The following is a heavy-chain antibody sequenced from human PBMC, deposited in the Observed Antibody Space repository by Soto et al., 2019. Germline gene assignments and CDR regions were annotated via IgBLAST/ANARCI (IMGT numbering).Heavy chain of an antibody. V-gene: IGHV1-8*01. J-gene: IGHJ6*03. CDR2: MNPNSGNT. CDR1: GYTFTSYD. CDR3: ARGHSLGSGRRNYYYYMDV. D-gene: IGHD6-19*01. Sequence: ASVKVSCKASGYTFTSYDINWVRQATGQGLEWMGWMNPNSGNTGYAQKFQGRVTMTRNTSISTAYMELSSLRSEDTAVYYCARGHSLGSGRRNYYYYMDVWGKGTTVTVSS.